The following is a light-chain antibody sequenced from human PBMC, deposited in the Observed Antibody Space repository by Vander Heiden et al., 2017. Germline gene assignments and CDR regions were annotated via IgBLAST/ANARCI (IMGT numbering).Light chain of an antibody. CDR3: AAWDDSLRGPL. V-gene: IGLV1-47*01. CDR1: STNIGSNY. CDR2: RDN. J-gene: IGLJ3*02. Sequence: QSVLTQPPSASATPGQRVTISCSGSSTNIGSNYVHWYQQFPGTAPKLLMYRDNQRPSGVPDRFSGSRSGTSASLAISGLRSEDEADYFCAAWDDSLRGPLFGGGTKLTVL.